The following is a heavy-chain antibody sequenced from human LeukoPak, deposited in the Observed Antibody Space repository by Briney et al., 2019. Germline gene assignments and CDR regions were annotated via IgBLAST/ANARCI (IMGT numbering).Heavy chain of an antibody. CDR3: AKAPGPLVVPAAIKLNYYYMDV. CDR2: ISSSSSYI. V-gene: IGHV3-21*04. D-gene: IGHD2-2*01. J-gene: IGHJ6*03. Sequence: PGGSLRLSCAASGFTFSSYSMNWVRQAPGKGLEWVSSISSSSSYIYYADSVKGRFTISRDNSKNTLYLQMNSLRAEDTAVYYCAKAPGPLVVPAAIKLNYYYMDVWGKGTTVTVSS. CDR1: GFTFSSYS.